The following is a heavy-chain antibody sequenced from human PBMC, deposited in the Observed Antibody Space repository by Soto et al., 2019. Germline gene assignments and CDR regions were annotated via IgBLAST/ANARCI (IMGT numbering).Heavy chain of an antibody. D-gene: IGHD6-19*01. V-gene: IGHV3-53*01. CDR2: IYSGGNS. CDR3: ATSLSPVAGRPLHN. J-gene: IGHJ6*02. CDR1: GLTVATNS. Sequence: PGGSLRLSCEASGLTVATNSFIWVRQAPGKGLEWVSVIYSGGNSYYADSARGRFSVSRDSSKNTLYLQISSLRAGDTAMYYCATSLSPVAGRPLHNWGQGATVTVSS.